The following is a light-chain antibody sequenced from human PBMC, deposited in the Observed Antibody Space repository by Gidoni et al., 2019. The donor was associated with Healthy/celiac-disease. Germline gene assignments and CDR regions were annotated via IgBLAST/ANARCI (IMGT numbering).Light chain of an antibody. Sequence: DIQLTQSPSFLSASVGDRVTITCRGSQGISSYLAWYQQKPGKATKLQIYAASTLQSGVPSRFSGSGSGTEFTLTISSMQPEDFATYYCQQLNSYLSITFGQGTRLEIK. CDR1: QGISSY. J-gene: IGKJ5*01. CDR3: QQLNSYLSIT. V-gene: IGKV1-9*01. CDR2: AAS.